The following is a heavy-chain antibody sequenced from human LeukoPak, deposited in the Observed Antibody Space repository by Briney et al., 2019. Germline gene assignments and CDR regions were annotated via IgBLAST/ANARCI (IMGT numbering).Heavy chain of an antibody. Sequence: GGSLRLSCAASGFTFSSYWMHWVRQAPGKGLVWVSRINGDGRTITYVDSVKGRFTIPRDNAKNTLYPQMNSLRAEDTAVYYCARAVGPYDYWGQGTLVTVSS. J-gene: IGHJ4*02. CDR2: INGDGRTI. V-gene: IGHV3-74*01. CDR3: ARAVGPYDY. D-gene: IGHD3-10*01. CDR1: GFTFSSYW.